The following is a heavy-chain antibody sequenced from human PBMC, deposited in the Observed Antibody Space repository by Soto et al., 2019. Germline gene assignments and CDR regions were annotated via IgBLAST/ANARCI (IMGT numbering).Heavy chain of an antibody. Sequence: QVQLVQSGAEEKKPGASVKVSCKASGYTFTSYAMQWVRQAPGQRLEWMGWINAGNGNTKYSQKFQGRVTITRDTSASTAYMELSSLRSEDTAVYYCARDPSYYGMDVWGQGTTVTVSS. CDR3: ARDPSYYGMDV. CDR1: GYTFTSYA. V-gene: IGHV1-3*05. J-gene: IGHJ6*02. CDR2: INAGNGNT.